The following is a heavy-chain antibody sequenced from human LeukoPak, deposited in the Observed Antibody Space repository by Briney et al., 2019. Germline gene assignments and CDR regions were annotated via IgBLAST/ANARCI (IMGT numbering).Heavy chain of an antibody. CDR3: ARAKSLLRFLEWYPSYFDY. V-gene: IGHV4-34*01. CDR2: INHSGST. CDR1: GGSFSGYY. D-gene: IGHD3-3*01. Sequence: PSETLSLTCAVYGGSFSGYYWSWIRQPPGKGLEWIGEINHSGSTNYNPSLKSRVTISVDTSKNQFSLKLSSVTAADTAVHYCARAKSLLRFLEWYPSYFDYWGQGTLVTVSS. J-gene: IGHJ4*02.